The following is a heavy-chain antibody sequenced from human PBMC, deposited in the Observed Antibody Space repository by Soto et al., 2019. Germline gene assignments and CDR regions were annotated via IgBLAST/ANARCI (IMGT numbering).Heavy chain of an antibody. D-gene: IGHD6-19*01. J-gene: IGHJ4*02. Sequence: SETLSLTCTVSGGSISSYYWSWIRQPPGKGLEWIGYIYYSGSTNYNPSLKSRVTISVDTSKNQFSLKLSSVTAVDTAVYYCARDLSLSSGFDYWGQGTLVTVSS. CDR2: IYYSGST. CDR1: GGSISSYY. CDR3: ARDLSLSSGFDY. V-gene: IGHV4-59*01.